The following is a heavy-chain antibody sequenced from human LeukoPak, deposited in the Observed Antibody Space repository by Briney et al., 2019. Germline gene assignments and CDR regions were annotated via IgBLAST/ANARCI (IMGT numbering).Heavy chain of an antibody. V-gene: IGHV1-2*04. CDR3: ARARAVSKIYDSSGYFPYYFDY. CDR1: GYTFTGYY. J-gene: IGHJ4*02. Sequence: ASVKVSCKASGYTFTGYYMHWVRQAPGQGLERMGWINPNSGGTNYAQKFQGWVTITRDTSASTAYMELSSLRSEDTAVYYCARARAVSKIYDSSGYFPYYFDYWGQGTLVTVSS. D-gene: IGHD3-22*01. CDR2: INPNSGGT.